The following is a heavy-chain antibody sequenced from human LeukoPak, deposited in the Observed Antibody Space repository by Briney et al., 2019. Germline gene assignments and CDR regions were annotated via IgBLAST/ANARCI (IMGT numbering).Heavy chain of an antibody. CDR2: INAVDGGT. J-gene: IGHJ4*02. Sequence: ASVNVSCKASVYTFTNYYIHWLRQPPGQGLEWMGIINAVDGGTIYSQSFQGRVTMTRDTYTSTVYMELSSLRSEDTALYFCARELRGNCDYWGQGTLVTVSS. D-gene: IGHD4-23*01. V-gene: IGHV1-46*01. CDR1: VYTFTNYY. CDR3: ARELRGNCDY.